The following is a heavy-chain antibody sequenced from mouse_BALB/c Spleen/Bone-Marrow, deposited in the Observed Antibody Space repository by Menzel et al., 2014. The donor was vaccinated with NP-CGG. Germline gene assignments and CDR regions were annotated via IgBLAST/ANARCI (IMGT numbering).Heavy chain of an antibody. CDR2: ISYSGST. Sequence: EVQGVESGPGLVKPSQSLSLTCTVTGYSITSDYAWHWIRQFPGNTLEWMGYISYSGSTSYYPYLKSRISITRDTSKNQFFLQLNSVTNEDTATYYCARSADWYFGVWGAGTTVTVSS. CDR1: GYSITSDYA. V-gene: IGHV3-2*02. CDR3: ARSADWYFGV. J-gene: IGHJ1*01.